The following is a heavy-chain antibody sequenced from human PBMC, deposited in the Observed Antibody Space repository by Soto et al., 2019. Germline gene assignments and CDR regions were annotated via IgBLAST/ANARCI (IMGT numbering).Heavy chain of an antibody. J-gene: IGHJ3*02. Sequence: ASVKVSCKVSGYTLTELSMHWVRQAPGKGLEWMGGFDPEDGETIYAQKFQGRVTMTEDTSTDTAYMELGSLRSEDTAVYYCATSLNRWELPDAFDIWGQGTMVTVSS. CDR1: GYTLTELS. D-gene: IGHD1-26*01. CDR3: ATSLNRWELPDAFDI. CDR2: FDPEDGET. V-gene: IGHV1-24*01.